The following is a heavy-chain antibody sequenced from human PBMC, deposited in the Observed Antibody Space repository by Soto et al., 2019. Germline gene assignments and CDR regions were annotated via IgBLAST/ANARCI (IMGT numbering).Heavy chain of an antibody. CDR1: GGTFSSYA. D-gene: IGHD6-13*01. CDR2: IIPIFGTA. Sequence: SVKVSCKASGGTFSSYAISWVRQAPGQGLEWMGGIIPIFGTANYAQKFQGRVTITADESTSTAYMELSSLRSEYTAVCYCARDQLGSAVFFDYWGQGTLVTVSS. J-gene: IGHJ4*02. CDR3: ARDQLGSAVFFDY. V-gene: IGHV1-69*13.